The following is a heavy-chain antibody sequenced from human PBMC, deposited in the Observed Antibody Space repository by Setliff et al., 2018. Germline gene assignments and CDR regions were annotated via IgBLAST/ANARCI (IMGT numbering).Heavy chain of an antibody. CDR2: IYGGGGNGGRNT. V-gene: IGHV3-23*03. CDR1: GFSFSTYS. CDR3: AKDRVPDGIWDFDS. Sequence: GGSLRLSCVGSGFSFSTYSMAWARQAPGKGLQWVSGIYGGGGNGGRNTFYADSVKGRFTISRDNSKNTLYLQMNSLRAEDTALYHCAKDRVPDGIWDFDSWGPGSLVTVSS. D-gene: IGHD1-20*01. J-gene: IGHJ5*01.